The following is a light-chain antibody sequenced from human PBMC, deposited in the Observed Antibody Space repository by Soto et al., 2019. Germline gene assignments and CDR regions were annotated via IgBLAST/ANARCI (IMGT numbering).Light chain of an antibody. V-gene: IGKV1-9*01. Sequence: DIQLTQSPSFLSASVGDRVTVSCRASQDISTSLAWFQQKAGKVPQLLVYPASTLQDGVPSRFSGSGSGTYFTLTINNLQAEDFAVYYCQQYNNWPPITFGQGTRLEN. J-gene: IGKJ5*01. CDR3: QQYNNWPPIT. CDR1: QDISTS. CDR2: PAS.